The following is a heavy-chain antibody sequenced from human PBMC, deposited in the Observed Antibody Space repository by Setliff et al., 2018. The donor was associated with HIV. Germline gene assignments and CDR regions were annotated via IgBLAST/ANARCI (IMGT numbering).Heavy chain of an antibody. CDR3: ARGRKKTLAVSGTRYFDF. D-gene: IGHD6-19*01. V-gene: IGHV4-59*01. J-gene: IGHJ4*02. CDR2: SHYNGNT. Sequence: SETLSLTCSVSGDSISSDFYIWIRQPPGKGLEWMGSSHYNGNTNITPSLKSRVTMSLDTPRNEFYLTLTSVTAADTGVYYCARGRKKTLAVSGTRYFDFWGQGTLVTVSS. CDR1: GDSISSDF.